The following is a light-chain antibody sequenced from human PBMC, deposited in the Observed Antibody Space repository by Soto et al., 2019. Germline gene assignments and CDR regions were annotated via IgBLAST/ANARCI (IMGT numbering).Light chain of an antibody. CDR3: QQSYSVPQT. Sequence: DIQMTQSPSSLSASVGDRVTITCRTSQTIANYLNWHQQKPGKAPKLLIYAAFSLQSGVPSRFIGGESGTEFTLTISSLQSEDFATYYCQQSYSVPQTFGQGTKVEIK. CDR1: QTIANY. J-gene: IGKJ1*01. CDR2: AAF. V-gene: IGKV1-39*01.